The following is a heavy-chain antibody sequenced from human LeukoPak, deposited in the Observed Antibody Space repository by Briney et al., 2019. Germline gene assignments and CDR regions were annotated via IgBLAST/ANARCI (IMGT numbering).Heavy chain of an antibody. CDR3: ARGERSSWFVFYYFDY. Sequence: GASVKVSCKATGYTFTSYGISWVRQAPGQGLEWMGWISAYNGNTNYAQKLQGRVTMTTDTSTSTAYMELRSLRSDDTAVYYCARGERSSWFVFYYFDYWGQGTLVTVSS. CDR1: GYTFTSYG. J-gene: IGHJ4*02. CDR2: ISAYNGNT. V-gene: IGHV1-18*01. D-gene: IGHD6-13*01.